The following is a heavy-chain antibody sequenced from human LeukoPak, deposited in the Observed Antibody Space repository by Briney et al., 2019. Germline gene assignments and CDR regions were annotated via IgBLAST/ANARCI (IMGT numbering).Heavy chain of an antibody. D-gene: IGHD2-15*01. J-gene: IGHJ4*02. CDR3: ARDVEYCSGGSCYAYDY. Sequence: PGGSLRLSCAASGFTVSSNYMSWVRQAPRKGLEWVSVIYSGGSTYYADSVKGRFTISRDNSKNTLYLQMNSLRAEDTAVYYCARDVEYCSGGSCYAYDYWGQGTLVTVSS. CDR2: IYSGGST. CDR1: GFTVSSNY. V-gene: IGHV3-53*01.